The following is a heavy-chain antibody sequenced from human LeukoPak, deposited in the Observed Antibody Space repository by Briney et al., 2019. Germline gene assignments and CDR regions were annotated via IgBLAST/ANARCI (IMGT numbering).Heavy chain of an antibody. J-gene: IGHJ4*02. CDR2: IYYSGST. CDR3: TRGRGDSISPFDD. D-gene: IGHD6-13*01. CDR1: GGSISNYY. Sequence: SETLSLPCTVSGGSISNYYWFWMRQPPGKGLEWLGCIYYSGSTNYNPSLKSRVTISVDTSKNQFSLRLSSGTGHDTAVYYYTRGRGDSISPFDDWLQGTMVTVSS. V-gene: IGHV4-59*01.